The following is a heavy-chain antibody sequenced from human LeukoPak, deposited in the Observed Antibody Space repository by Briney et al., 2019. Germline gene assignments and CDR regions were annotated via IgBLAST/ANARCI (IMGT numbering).Heavy chain of an antibody. D-gene: IGHD2-15*01. CDR2: IYYSGST. CDR1: GGSISSYY. J-gene: IGHJ4*02. V-gene: IGHV4-59*01. Sequence: PSETLSLTCTVSGGSISSYYWSWIRQPPGKGLEWIGYIYYSGSTNYNPSLKSRVTISVDTSKNQFSLKLSSVTAADTAVYYCARVRRIGCSGGSCYSVWYFDYWGQGTLVTVSS. CDR3: ARVRRIGCSGGSCYSVWYFDY.